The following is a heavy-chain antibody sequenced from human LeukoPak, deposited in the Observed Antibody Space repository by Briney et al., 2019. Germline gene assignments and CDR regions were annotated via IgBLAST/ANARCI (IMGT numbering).Heavy chain of an antibody. CDR3: AKINPYGSGISDY. D-gene: IGHD3-10*01. J-gene: IGHJ4*02. CDR2: IRYDGTNK. Sequence: GGSLRLSCAASGFTLSSYGMHWVRQAPGKGLEWVAFIRYDGTNKYYADSVKGRFTISRDNSKNTLDLQMNSLRAEDAAVYYCAKINPYGSGISDYWGQGTLVTVSS. V-gene: IGHV3-30*02. CDR1: GFTLSSYG.